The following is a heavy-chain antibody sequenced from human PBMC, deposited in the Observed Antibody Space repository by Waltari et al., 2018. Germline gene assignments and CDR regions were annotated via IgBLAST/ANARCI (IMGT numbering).Heavy chain of an antibody. CDR2: IKNNGDT. V-gene: IGHV4-34*01. CDR1: GSFTGYS. D-gene: IGHD3-10*01. Sequence: QLPPQQWGAGVVKPSETLSLTCAAYGSFTGYSWRWIRQPPGKGLEWIGQIKNNGDTSYKTSLKSRVTISADTSKNQVSLRLTSVAAADTAVYYCARGWQNSGTNDLWGPGSLVIVSS. J-gene: IGHJ5*02. CDR3: ARGWQNSGTNDL.